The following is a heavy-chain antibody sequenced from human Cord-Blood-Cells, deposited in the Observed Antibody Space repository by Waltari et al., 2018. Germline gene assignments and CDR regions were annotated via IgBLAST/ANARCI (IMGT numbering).Heavy chain of an antibody. D-gene: IGHD3-10*01. Sequence: QVQLQQWGAGLLKPSETLSLTCAVYGGSFSGYYWSWIRQPPGKGLEWIGEINHSGSTNYNPSLKSRVTISVDTSKNQFSLKLSSLTAADTAVYYCARVLYYGSGSYYYYYYYYGMDVWGQGTTVTVSS. J-gene: IGHJ6*02. V-gene: IGHV4-34*01. CDR3: ARVLYYGSGSYYYYYYYYGMDV. CDR2: INHSGST. CDR1: GGSFSGYY.